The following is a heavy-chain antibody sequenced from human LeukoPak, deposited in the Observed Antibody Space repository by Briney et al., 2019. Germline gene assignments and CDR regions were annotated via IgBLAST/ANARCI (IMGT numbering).Heavy chain of an antibody. V-gene: IGHV3-21*01. CDR1: GFTFSSYS. CDR2: ISSSSSYI. J-gene: IGHJ4*02. Sequence: PGGSLRLSCAASGFTFSSYSMNWVRQAPGKGLEWVSSISSSSSYIYYADSVKGRFTISRDNAKNSLYLQMNSLRAEDRAVYYCASTPRGVVVSLYDYWGQGTLVTVSS. CDR3: ASTPRGVVVSLYDY. D-gene: IGHD3-22*01.